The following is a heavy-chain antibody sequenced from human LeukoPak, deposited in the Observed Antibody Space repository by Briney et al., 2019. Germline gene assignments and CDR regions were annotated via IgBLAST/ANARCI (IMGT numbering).Heavy chain of an antibody. CDR1: GFTFSAYE. V-gene: IGHV3-48*03. D-gene: IGHD3-9*01. CDR3: ARAPTKFRRDWFDP. CDR2: ISSSGSIM. J-gene: IGHJ5*02. Sequence: GGSLRLSCAASGFTFSAYEMNWVRQAPGKGLEWVSYISSSGSIMNYADSVKGRFTISRDNAKNSLYLQMNNLRVEDTAVYYCARAPTKFRRDWFDPWGQGTLVTVSS.